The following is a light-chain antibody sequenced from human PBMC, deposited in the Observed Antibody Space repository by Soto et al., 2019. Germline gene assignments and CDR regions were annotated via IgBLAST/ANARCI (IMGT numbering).Light chain of an antibody. J-gene: IGKJ1*01. CDR2: CAS. V-gene: IGKV3-15*01. CDR1: QSVSSN. Sequence: EIVMTQSPATLSVSPGERATLSCRASQSVSSNLAWYQQKPGQAPRLLIYCASTRATGIPATFSGSRSGTEFTLTISRLQSEDFSVYYCQQYNNWPQTFGQGTKVEIK. CDR3: QQYNNWPQT.